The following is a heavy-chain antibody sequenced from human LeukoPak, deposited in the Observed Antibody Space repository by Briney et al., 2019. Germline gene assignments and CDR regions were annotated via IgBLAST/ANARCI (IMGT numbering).Heavy chain of an antibody. CDR1: GYTFTGYY. CDR2: INPNSGGT. Sequence: GASVKVSCKASGYTFTGYYMHWVRQAPGQGLEWMGWINPNSGGTNYAQKFQGRVTMTRDTSISTAYMELSRLRSDDTAVYYCARPLGCSGYDYHYFDYWGQGTLVTVSS. J-gene: IGHJ4*02. V-gene: IGHV1-2*02. D-gene: IGHD5-12*01. CDR3: ARPLGCSGYDYHYFDY.